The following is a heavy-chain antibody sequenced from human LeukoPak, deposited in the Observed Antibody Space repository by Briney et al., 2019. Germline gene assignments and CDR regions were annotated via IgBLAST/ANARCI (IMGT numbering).Heavy chain of an antibody. CDR1: GFTFSSYW. D-gene: IGHD1-7*01. CDR3: VKDLGGNYDY. CDR2: IDYDGSIT. Sequence: GGSLRLSCAASGFTFSSYWMHWVRQVPGKGLVWVSRIDYDGSITNYADSVKGRFTISRDNARNTLYLQMNSLRVDDTAVYYCVKDLGGNYDYWGQGTLVTVSS. J-gene: IGHJ4*02. V-gene: IGHV3-74*01.